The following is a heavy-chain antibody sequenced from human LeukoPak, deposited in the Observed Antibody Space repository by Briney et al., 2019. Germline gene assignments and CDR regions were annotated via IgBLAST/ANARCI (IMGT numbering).Heavy chain of an antibody. Sequence: SETLSLTCTVSGGSISSSSYYWGWIRQPPGKGLEWIGSIYYSGSTYYNPSLKSRVTISVDTSKNQFSLKLSSVTAADTAVYYCARHAPYYYGSSGNWFDPWGQGTLVTVSS. V-gene: IGHV4-39*01. CDR1: GGSISSSSYY. CDR2: IYYSGST. CDR3: ARHAPYYYGSSGNWFDP. J-gene: IGHJ5*02. D-gene: IGHD3-22*01.